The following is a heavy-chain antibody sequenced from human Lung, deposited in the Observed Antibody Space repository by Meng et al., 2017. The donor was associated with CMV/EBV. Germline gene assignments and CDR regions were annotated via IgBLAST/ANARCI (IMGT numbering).Heavy chain of an antibody. CDR3: ARLAARGY. V-gene: IGHV3-23*01. Sequence: GGSLRLFCAASGFTFSSFDMSWVRQAPGKGLEWVSTVSDTHGDTYYADSVKGRFTISRDNSKSTLYLQMNSLRADDTARYYCARLAARGYWGQGTLVTVSS. J-gene: IGHJ4*02. D-gene: IGHD6-6*01. CDR1: GFTFSSFD. CDR2: VSDTHGDT.